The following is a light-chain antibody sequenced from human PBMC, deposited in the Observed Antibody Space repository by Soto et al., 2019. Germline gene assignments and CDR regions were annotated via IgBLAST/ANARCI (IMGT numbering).Light chain of an antibody. Sequence: QSVLTQPPSASGTPGQRVTISCSGSSSNIGSNYVYWYQQLPGTAPKLLIYRNNQRPSGVPDRFSGSKSGTSASLAISGLRSADEADYYCAAWDDSLSGVFGGGTKLTVL. CDR1: SSNIGSNY. J-gene: IGLJ3*02. V-gene: IGLV1-47*01. CDR3: AAWDDSLSGV. CDR2: RNN.